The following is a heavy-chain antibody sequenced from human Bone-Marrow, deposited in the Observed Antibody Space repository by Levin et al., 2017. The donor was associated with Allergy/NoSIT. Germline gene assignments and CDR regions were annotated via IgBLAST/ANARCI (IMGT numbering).Heavy chain of an antibody. D-gene: IGHD7-27*01. V-gene: IGHV4-30-4*01. CDR2: VYYSRST. Sequence: ASETLSLTCTVSGASISSDEDYWSWIRQPPGKGLEWIGFVYYSRSTYYNPSLKSRASISKDTSKNQFSLKLTSVTAADTAVYFCARAVGVNTGAVPERYFFYYWGRGSHVTVSP. J-gene: IGHJ4*02. CDR1: GASISSDEDY. CDR3: ARAVGVNTGAVPERYFFYY.